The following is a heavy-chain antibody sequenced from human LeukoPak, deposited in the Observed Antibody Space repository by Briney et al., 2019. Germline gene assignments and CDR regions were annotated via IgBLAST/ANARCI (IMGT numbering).Heavy chain of an antibody. CDR1: GYSVTELS. D-gene: IGHD3-22*01. CDR2: FNREDAAP. J-gene: IGHJ4*02. CDR3: ATLDSYYDTSGRPLLPD. V-gene: IGHV1-24*01. Sequence: GASVKVSCKVSGYSVTELSMHWVRQAPGLGLEWMGGFNREDAAPIYAQQFQGRVTMTEDTSTDTAYMELSSLRSEDTALYYCATLDSYYDTSGRPLLPDWGQGTLVTVSS.